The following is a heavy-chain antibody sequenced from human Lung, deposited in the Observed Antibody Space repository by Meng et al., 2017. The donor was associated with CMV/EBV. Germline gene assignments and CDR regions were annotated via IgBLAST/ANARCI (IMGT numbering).Heavy chain of an antibody. CDR3: ARGLTIAVAGTKVGS. J-gene: IGHJ4*02. Sequence: VSXKASGGTFRSYAISWVRQAPGQGLEWMGGFIPVFGTANYAQKFQGRVTITTDESTSTAYMELSSLRSEDTAIYYCARGLTIAVAGTKVGSWGQGTLVTVSS. CDR2: FIPVFGTA. CDR1: GGTFRSYA. V-gene: IGHV1-69*05. D-gene: IGHD6-13*01.